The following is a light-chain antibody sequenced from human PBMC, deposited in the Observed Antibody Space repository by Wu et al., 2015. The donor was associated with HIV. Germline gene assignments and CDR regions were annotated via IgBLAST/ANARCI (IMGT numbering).Light chain of an antibody. Sequence: EIVLTQSPGTVSLSPGARATLSCRASQIISGNYLAWYQQKPGQAPRLLIYAASSRATGIPDRFSGSGSGTDFTLTVNRLEPEDSAVYYCQQYSNSLTFGGGTKVEIK. J-gene: IGKJ4*01. CDR1: QIISGNY. CDR3: QQYSNSLT. V-gene: IGKV3-20*01. CDR2: AAS.